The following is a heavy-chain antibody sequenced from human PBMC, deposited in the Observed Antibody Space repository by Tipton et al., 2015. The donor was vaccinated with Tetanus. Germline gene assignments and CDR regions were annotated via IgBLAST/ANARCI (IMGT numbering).Heavy chain of an antibody. CDR1: GGTFSSYA. Sequence: QLVQSGAEVKKPGSSVKVSCKASGGTFSSYAISWVRQAPGQGLEWMGGIIPIFGTANYAQKFQGRVTITADKSTSTAYMELSSLRSEDTAVYYCARGSRRLRFLEWSPFDYRGQGTLVTVSS. V-gene: IGHV1-69*06. D-gene: IGHD3-3*01. CDR3: ARGSRRLRFLEWSPFDY. CDR2: IIPIFGTA. J-gene: IGHJ4*02.